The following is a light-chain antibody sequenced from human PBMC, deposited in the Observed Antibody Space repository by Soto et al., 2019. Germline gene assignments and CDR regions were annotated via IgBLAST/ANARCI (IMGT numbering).Light chain of an antibody. V-gene: IGKV3-20*01. CDR3: QQYGSSPGLCT. J-gene: IGKJ3*01. CDR2: DAS. CDR1: QSVSSTY. Sequence: EIVLTQSPGTLSLSPGDRATLSCRASQSVSSTYLAWYQQKPGQAPRLLIYDASSRATGIPDRVSVSGSGTDFTLTIIRLEPGDFAGYYCQQYGSSPGLCTFRHGAQVD.